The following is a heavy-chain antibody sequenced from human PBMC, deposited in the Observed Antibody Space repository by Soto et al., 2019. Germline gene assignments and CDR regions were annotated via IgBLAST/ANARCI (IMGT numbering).Heavy chain of an antibody. CDR2: ISGSGGST. CDR1: GFTFSSYA. D-gene: IGHD6-6*01. Sequence: GGSLRLSCAASGFTFSSYAMSWVRQAPGKGLEWVSAISGSGGSTYYADSEKGRFTISRDNSKNTLYLQMNSLRAEDTAVYYCAKAAARPGYYYYYMDVWGKGTTVTVSS. J-gene: IGHJ6*03. CDR3: AKAAARPGYYYYYMDV. V-gene: IGHV3-23*01.